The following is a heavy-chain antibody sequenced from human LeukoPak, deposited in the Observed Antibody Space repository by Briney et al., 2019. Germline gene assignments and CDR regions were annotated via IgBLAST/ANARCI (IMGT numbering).Heavy chain of an antibody. CDR1: GFTFSSYW. Sequence: PGGSLRLFCAASGFTFSSYWMSWVRQAPGKGLEWVANIKQDGSEKYYVDSVKGRFTISRDNAKNSLYLQMNSLRAEDTAVYYCARSGPSFYYYGSGSYYRDYYYYYMDVWGKGTTVTVSS. CDR3: ARSGPSFYYYGSGSYYRDYYYYYMDV. CDR2: IKQDGSEK. J-gene: IGHJ6*03. V-gene: IGHV3-7*01. D-gene: IGHD3-10*01.